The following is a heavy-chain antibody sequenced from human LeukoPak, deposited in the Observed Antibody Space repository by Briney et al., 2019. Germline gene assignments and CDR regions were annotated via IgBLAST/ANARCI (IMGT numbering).Heavy chain of an antibody. CDR1: GYTFTGYY. CDR3: ARGARCSGSYYPDY. Sequence: ASVKVSCKASGYTFTGYYMHWLRQAPGQGLEWMGWINPNSGGTNYAQKFHGRVTMTRDTSISTAYMELSRLRFYDTAVYYCARGARCSGSYYPDYWGQGTLVIVSS. V-gene: IGHV1-2*02. D-gene: IGHD1-26*01. CDR2: INPNSGGT. J-gene: IGHJ4*02.